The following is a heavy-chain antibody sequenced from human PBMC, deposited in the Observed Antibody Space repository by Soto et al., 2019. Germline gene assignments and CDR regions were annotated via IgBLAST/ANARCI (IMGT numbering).Heavy chain of an antibody. J-gene: IGHJ6*02. CDR3: ERDEPYPCRGGSCYYSYYYYGMDV. CDR1: GDSVSSNSAS. Sequence: PSHTLSLTFAISGDSVSSNSASLNWIRQSPSRGLEFLVRTYYSSNLYNYYAVSVKIRITSNPDTSKNQFSLQLNSVTPEDTAVHYCERDEPYPCRGGSCYYSYYYYGMDVWGQGTTVTVSS. D-gene: IGHD2-15*01. V-gene: IGHV6-1*01. CDR2: TYYSSNLYN.